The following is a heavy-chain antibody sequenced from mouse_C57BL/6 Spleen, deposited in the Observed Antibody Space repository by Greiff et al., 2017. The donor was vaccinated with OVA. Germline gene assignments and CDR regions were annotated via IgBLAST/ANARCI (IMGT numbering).Heavy chain of an antibody. CDR3: ARSRDGPCDY. CDR1: GYTFTSYW. D-gene: IGHD3-1*01. V-gene: IGHV1-69*01. Sequence: QVQLKQPGAELVMPGASVKLSCKASGYTFTSYWMHWVKQRPGQGLEWIGEIDPSDSYTNYNQKFKGKSTLTVDKSSSTAYMQLSSLTSEDSAVYYCARSRDGPCDYWGQGTTLTVSS. J-gene: IGHJ2*01. CDR2: IDPSDSYT.